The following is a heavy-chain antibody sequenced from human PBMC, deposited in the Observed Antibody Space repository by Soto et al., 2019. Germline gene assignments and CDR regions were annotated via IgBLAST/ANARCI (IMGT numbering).Heavy chain of an antibody. D-gene: IGHD1-1*01. Sequence: SETLSLTCAVYGGSFSGYYWSWIRQPPGKGLEWIGEINHSGSTNYNPSLKSRVTISVDTSKNQFSLKLSSVTAADTAVYYCALELERRSDYWGQGTLVTVSS. V-gene: IGHV4-34*01. CDR3: ALELERRSDY. J-gene: IGHJ4*02. CDR2: INHSGST. CDR1: GGSFSGYY.